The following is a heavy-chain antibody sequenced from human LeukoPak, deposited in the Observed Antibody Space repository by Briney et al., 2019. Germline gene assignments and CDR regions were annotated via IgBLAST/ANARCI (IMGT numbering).Heavy chain of an antibody. Sequence: KSSETLSLTCTVSGGSISSYYWSWIRQPPGKGLEWIGYIYYSGSTNYNPSLKSRVTISVDTSKNQFSLKLSSVTAADTAVYYCARHPGFKLGYCSGGSCYSNWFDPWGQGTLVTVSS. D-gene: IGHD2-15*01. CDR2: IYYSGST. J-gene: IGHJ5*02. V-gene: IGHV4-59*08. CDR1: GGSISSYY. CDR3: ARHPGFKLGYCSGGSCYSNWFDP.